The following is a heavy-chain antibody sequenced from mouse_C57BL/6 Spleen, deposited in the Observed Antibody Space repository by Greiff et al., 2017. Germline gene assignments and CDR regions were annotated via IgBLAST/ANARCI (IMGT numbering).Heavy chain of an antibody. D-gene: IGHD1-1*01. Sequence: VQLQQPGAELVKPGASVQLSCKASGYTFTSYWMHWVKQRPGQGLEWIGMIHPNSGSTNYNEKFKSKATLTVDKSSSTAYMQLSSLTSEDSAVYYCATYYYGPFAYWGQGTLVTVSA. CDR3: ATYYYGPFAY. CDR1: GYTFTSYW. J-gene: IGHJ3*01. CDR2: IHPNSGST. V-gene: IGHV1-64*01.